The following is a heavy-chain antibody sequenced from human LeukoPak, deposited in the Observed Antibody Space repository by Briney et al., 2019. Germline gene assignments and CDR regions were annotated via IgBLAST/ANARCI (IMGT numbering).Heavy chain of an antibody. Sequence: GGSLRLSCAASGFTVSSNYMSWVRQAPGKGLEWVSVIYSGGSTYYADSVKGGFTISRDNSKNTLYLQMNSLRAEDTAVYYCARHIVEPWASGGGFDYYYYMDVWGKGTTVTISS. D-gene: IGHD1-14*01. V-gene: IGHV3-66*04. CDR1: GFTVSSNY. J-gene: IGHJ6*03. CDR3: ARHIVEPWASGGGFDYYYYMDV. CDR2: IYSGGST.